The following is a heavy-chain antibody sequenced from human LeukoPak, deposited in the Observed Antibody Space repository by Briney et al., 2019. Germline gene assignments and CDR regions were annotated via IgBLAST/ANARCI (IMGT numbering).Heavy chain of an antibody. V-gene: IGHV4-59*08. CDR2: IYYSGST. CDR3: ARRSTRDSAPFDY. J-gene: IGHJ4*02. CDR1: GGSISSYY. Sequence: SETLSLTCAVSGGSISSYYWSWIRQPPGKGLEWIGYIYYSGSTNYNPSLKSRVTISVDTSKNQFSLKLSSVTAADTAVYYCARRSTRDSAPFDYWGQGTLVTVSS. D-gene: IGHD1-26*01.